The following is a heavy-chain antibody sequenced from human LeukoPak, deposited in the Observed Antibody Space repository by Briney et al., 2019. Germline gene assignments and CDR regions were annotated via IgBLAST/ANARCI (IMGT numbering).Heavy chain of an antibody. Sequence: GGSLRLSCAASGFTFSDHYMGWVRQAPGKGLEWVGRTRNKANSYTTEYAASVKVRFTISRDDSKNSLYLQMNSLKTEDTAVYYCARVSWYYYGSGSYSDYWGQGTLVTVSS. CDR1: GFTFSDHY. D-gene: IGHD3-10*01. J-gene: IGHJ4*02. CDR3: ARVSWYYYGSGSYSDY. V-gene: IGHV3-72*01. CDR2: TRNKANSYTT.